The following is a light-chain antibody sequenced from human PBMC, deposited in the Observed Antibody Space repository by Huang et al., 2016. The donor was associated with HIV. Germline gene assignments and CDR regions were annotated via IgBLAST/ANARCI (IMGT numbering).Light chain of an antibody. Sequence: DIQMTQSPSSLSASVGDRVTITCQASQDISNYLNWYQQKPRKAPKLLIYDASNLETGVPSRFSGSGSGTDFTFTISSLQPEDIATYYCQQYDNFPLTFGGGTKME. J-gene: IGKJ4*01. CDR3: QQYDNFPLT. CDR2: DAS. V-gene: IGKV1-33*01. CDR1: QDISNY.